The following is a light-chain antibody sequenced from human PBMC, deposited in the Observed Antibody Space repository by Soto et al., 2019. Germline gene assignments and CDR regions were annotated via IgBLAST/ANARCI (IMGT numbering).Light chain of an antibody. CDR2: GVS. Sequence: QSGLTHPDSVTASPGRAITNSCTGTSIDVGACKYGSWFQQDPCTARKLMIYGVSNRPSGVSNRFSGSKTGNAASLTISGLQAEDEADYYCFSHRGGDSHVFGTGTKVTVL. V-gene: IGLV2-14*01. CDR3: FSHRGGDSHV. J-gene: IGLJ1*01. CDR1: SIDVGACKY.